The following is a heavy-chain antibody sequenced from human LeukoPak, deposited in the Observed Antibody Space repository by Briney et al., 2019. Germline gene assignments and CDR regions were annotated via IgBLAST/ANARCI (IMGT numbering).Heavy chain of an antibody. J-gene: IGHJ6*02. CDR2: INPSSGGT. CDR3: ATGTTRPAQKKDYYYYGMDV. Sequence: ASVKVSCKASGYTFTGYYIHWVRQAPGQGLEWMGWINPSSGGTNYAQKFQGRVTMTRDTSISTAYMELISLRSDDTAVYYCATGTTRPAQKKDYYYYGMDVWGQGTTVTVSS. D-gene: IGHD1-1*01. V-gene: IGHV1-2*02. CDR1: GYTFTGYY.